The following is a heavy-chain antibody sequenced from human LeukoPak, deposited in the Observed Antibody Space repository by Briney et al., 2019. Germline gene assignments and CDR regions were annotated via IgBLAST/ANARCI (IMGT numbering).Heavy chain of an antibody. V-gene: IGHV3-23*01. D-gene: IGHD1-7*01. Sequence: GGSLRLSCAASGFTFSSYAMSWVRQAPGKGLEWVSVIGGSGGSTYYADSVKGRFTISSANSKNTLYLQMSSLRAEDTAVYYCAKKKRELRGFDYWGQGTLVTVSP. CDR2: IGGSGGST. CDR3: AKKKRELRGFDY. CDR1: GFTFSSYA. J-gene: IGHJ4*02.